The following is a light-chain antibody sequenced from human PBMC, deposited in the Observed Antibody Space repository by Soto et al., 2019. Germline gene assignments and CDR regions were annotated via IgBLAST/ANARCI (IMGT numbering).Light chain of an antibody. CDR3: AAWDDSLSGPL. J-gene: IGLJ2*01. CDR2: SNN. CDR1: SSNIGSNY. V-gene: IGLV1-47*02. Sequence: QSVLTQPPSASATPGQRVTISCSGSSSNIGSNYVYWYQQLPGTAPKLLIYSNNQRPSGVPDRFSASKSGTSASLAISGLRSEDEADYYCAAWDDSLSGPLFGGGNKLTVL.